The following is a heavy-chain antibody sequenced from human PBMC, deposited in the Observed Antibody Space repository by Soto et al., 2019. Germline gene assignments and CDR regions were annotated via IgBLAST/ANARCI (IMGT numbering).Heavy chain of an antibody. J-gene: IGHJ5*02. Sequence: SETLSLTCSVSGGSISSGEYYWSWIRQPPGKGLEWIGYIYYSGSTFYNPSLESRVSISVDTSKNQFSLKLSSVPAADTAVYYCAGRLDNGNDGGGNWFGPWGQADLVIFSS. D-gene: IGHD1-20*01. V-gene: IGHV4-30-4*01. CDR2: IYYSGST. CDR1: GGSISSGEYY. CDR3: AGRLDNGNDGGGNWFGP.